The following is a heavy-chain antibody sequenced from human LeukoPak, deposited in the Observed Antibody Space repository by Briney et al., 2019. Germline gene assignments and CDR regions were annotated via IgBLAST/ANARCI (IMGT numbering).Heavy chain of an antibody. Sequence: PGGSLRLSCAASGFTFSSYAMHWVRQAPGKGLEWVAVISYDGSNKYYADSVKGRFTISRDNSKNTLYLQMNSLRVEDTAVYYCASGDSSSWTQLDYWGQGTLVTVSS. CDR2: ISYDGSNK. CDR1: GFTFSSYA. J-gene: IGHJ4*02. V-gene: IGHV3-30*04. D-gene: IGHD6-13*01. CDR3: ASGDSSSWTQLDY.